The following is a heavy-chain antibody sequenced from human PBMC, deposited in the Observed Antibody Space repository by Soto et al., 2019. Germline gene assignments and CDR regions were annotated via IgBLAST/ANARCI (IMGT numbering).Heavy chain of an antibody. CDR1: GGTFSSYA. J-gene: IGHJ6*02. D-gene: IGHD6-6*01. V-gene: IGHV1-69*13. Sequence: GASVKVSCKASGGTFSSYAISWVRQAPGQGLEWMGGIIPIFGTANYAQKFQGRVTITADESTSTAYMELSSLRSEDTAVYYCARSRAARSSHYYYYGMDVWGQGTKVTVYS. CDR3: ARSRAARSSHYYYYGMDV. CDR2: IIPIFGTA.